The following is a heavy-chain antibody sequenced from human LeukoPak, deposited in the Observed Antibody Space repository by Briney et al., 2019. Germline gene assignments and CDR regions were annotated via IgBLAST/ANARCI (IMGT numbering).Heavy chain of an antibody. V-gene: IGHV1-69*13. CDR2: IIPIFGTA. Sequence: SVKVSCKASGGTFSSYAISWVRQAPGQGLEWMGGIIPIFGTANYAQKFQGRVTITADESTSTAYMELSSLRSEDTAVYYCARGPRDGYNQFDYWGQGTLVTVSS. CDR3: ARGPRDGYNQFDY. D-gene: IGHD5-24*01. J-gene: IGHJ4*02. CDR1: GGTFSSYA.